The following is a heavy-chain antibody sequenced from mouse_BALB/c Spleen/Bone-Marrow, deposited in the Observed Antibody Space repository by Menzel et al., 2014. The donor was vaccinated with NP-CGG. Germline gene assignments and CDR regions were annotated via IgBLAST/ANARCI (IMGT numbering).Heavy chain of an antibody. J-gene: IGHJ2*01. V-gene: IGHV1-54*01. CDR2: LNPGSGGT. CDR1: GYTFTSYW. D-gene: IGHD2-1*01. Sequence: VQLQQSGAELARPGASVKLSCKASGYTFTSYWMQWVKQRPGQGLEWIGVLNPGSGGTNYNEKFKGKATLTADKSSSSAYMQLSSLTSDDSAVYFCARRIYYAMGYWGQGTTLTVSS. CDR3: ARRIYYAMGY.